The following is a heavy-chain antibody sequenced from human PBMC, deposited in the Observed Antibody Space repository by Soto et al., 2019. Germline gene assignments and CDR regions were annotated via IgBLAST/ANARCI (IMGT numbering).Heavy chain of an antibody. Sequence: GXSLRLSCAASGFTFSSYAMSWFRQAPVKGLEWVSAISGSGGSTYYADSVKGRFTISRDNSKNTLYLQMNSLRAEDTAVYYCAKDRITMVRGVLYWGQGTLVTVSS. J-gene: IGHJ4*02. CDR1: GFTFSSYA. V-gene: IGHV3-23*01. D-gene: IGHD3-10*01. CDR2: ISGSGGST. CDR3: AKDRITMVRGVLY.